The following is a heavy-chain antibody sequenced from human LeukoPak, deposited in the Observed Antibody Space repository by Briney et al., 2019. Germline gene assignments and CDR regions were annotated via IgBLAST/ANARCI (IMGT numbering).Heavy chain of an antibody. CDR3: AKFILYHGAFDL. D-gene: IGHD2-8*01. CDR2: IRDDGSAK. Sequence: GGSLRLSCTPSGFVFSNYYMTWVRQAPGKGLEWVASIRDDGSAKFYVDSVKGRFTISRDNAKNPLDLQLNSLRAEDTAVYYCAKFILYHGAFDLWGQGTMVTVSS. CDR1: GFVFSNYY. V-gene: IGHV3-7*01. J-gene: IGHJ3*01.